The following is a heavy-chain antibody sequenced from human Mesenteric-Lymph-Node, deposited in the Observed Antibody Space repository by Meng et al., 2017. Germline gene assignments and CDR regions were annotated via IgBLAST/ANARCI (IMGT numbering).Heavy chain of an antibody. CDR1: GFTFDDYA. CDR2: ISWNSGSI. CDR3: AKDGGTYYDSSGYYLDYFDY. Sequence: SLKISCAASGFTFDDYAMHWVRQAPGKGLEWVSGISWNSGSIGYADSVKGRFTISRDNSKNTLYLQMNSLRAEDTAVYYCAKDGGTYYDSSGYYLDYFDYWGQGTLVTVSS. J-gene: IGHJ4*02. V-gene: IGHV3-9*01. D-gene: IGHD3-22*01.